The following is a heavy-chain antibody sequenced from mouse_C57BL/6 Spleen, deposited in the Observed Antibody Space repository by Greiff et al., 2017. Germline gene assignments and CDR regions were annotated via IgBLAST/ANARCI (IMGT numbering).Heavy chain of an antibody. D-gene: IGHD1-1*01. CDR2: ISNGGGST. J-gene: IGHJ2*01. CDR1: GFTFSDYY. Sequence: EVKVEESGGGLVQPGGSLKLSCAASGFTFSDYYMYWVRQTPEKRLEWVAYISNGGGSTYYPDTVKGRFTISRDNAKNTLYLQMSRLKSEDTAMYYCARRGTTVYFDYWGQGTTLTVSS. CDR3: ARRGTTVYFDY. V-gene: IGHV5-12*01.